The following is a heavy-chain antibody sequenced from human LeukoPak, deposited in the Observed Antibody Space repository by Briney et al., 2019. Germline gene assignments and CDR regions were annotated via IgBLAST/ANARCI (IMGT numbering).Heavy chain of an antibody. V-gene: IGHV3-30-3*01. CDR1: GFIFSGYS. J-gene: IGHJ3*02. D-gene: IGHD6-13*01. CDR3: AKDRAYSSSWYRAFDI. CDR2: ISDNGHKD. Sequence: QAGGSLRLSCAAAGFIFSGYSMHWVRQAPGKGLEWVAVISDNGHKDYYADSVKGRFTISRDNSKNTLYLQMNSLRAEDTAVYYCAKDRAYSSSWYRAFDIWGQGTMVTVSS.